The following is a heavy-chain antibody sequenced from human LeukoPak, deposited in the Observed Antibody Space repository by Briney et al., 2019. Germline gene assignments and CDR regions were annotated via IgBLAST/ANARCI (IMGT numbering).Heavy chain of an antibody. CDR2: MNPNSGNT. CDR3: ARGRRARLRHYYYYYMDV. D-gene: IGHD5-18*01. CDR1: GYTFTSYD. Sequence: ASVKVSCKASGYTFTSYDINWVRQATRQGLEWMGWMNPNSGNTGYAQKFQGRVTITRNTSISTAYMELSSLRSEDTAVYYCARGRRARLRHYYYYYMDVWGKGTTVTVSS. J-gene: IGHJ6*03. V-gene: IGHV1-8*03.